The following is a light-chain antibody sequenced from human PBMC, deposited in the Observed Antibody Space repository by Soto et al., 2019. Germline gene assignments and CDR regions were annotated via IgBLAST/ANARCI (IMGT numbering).Light chain of an antibody. CDR2: DVS. Sequence: QSLLAPPASLSGSPGQSIALSRAGNRGYVGGYNYVSWYQQHPGKAPKLMIYDVSNRPSGVSDRFSGSKSGNTASLTISGLQAEDEADYYCCSYTSSSTRVFGTGTKVTVL. J-gene: IGLJ1*01. CDR1: RGYVGGYNY. CDR3: CSYTSSSTRV. V-gene: IGLV2-14*03.